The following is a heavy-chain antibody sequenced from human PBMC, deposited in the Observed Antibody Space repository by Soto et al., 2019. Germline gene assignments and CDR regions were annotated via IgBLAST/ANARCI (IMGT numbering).Heavy chain of an antibody. CDR2: ISFDGNNK. Sequence: QVQLVESGGGVVQPGRSLRLSCAASGFTFSSYAMHWVRQAPGKGLEWVAVISFDGNNKYYADSVKGRFTISRDNSKNTLYLQMNSLRAEDTAVYYCAGARYSSCGVDAFDIWGQGTMVTVSS. CDR1: GFTFSSYA. V-gene: IGHV3-30-3*01. D-gene: IGHD6-19*01. J-gene: IGHJ3*02. CDR3: AGARYSSCGVDAFDI.